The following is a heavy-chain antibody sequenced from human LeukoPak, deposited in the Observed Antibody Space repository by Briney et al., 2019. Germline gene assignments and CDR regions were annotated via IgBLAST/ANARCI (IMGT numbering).Heavy chain of an antibody. J-gene: IGHJ4*02. V-gene: IGHV4-30-2*03. CDR2: IYYSGST. Sequence: PSETLSLTCAVSGGSISSGGYSWSWLRQPPGKGLEWIVRIYYSGSTYYNPSLKSRVTISVDTSKNQFSLKLSSVTAADAAVYYCARQVGLNGERGIDYWGQGTLVTVSS. D-gene: IGHD2-8*01. CDR3: ARQVGLNGERGIDY. CDR1: GGSISSGGYS.